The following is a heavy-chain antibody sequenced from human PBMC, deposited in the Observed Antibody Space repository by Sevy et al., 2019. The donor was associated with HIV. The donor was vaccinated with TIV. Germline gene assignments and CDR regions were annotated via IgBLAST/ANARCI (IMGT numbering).Heavy chain of an antibody. CDR3: ARDLVVVAATLHYYYYGMDV. V-gene: IGHV1-69*13. D-gene: IGHD2-15*01. J-gene: IGHJ6*02. CDR1: GGTFSSYA. Sequence: ASVKVSCKASGGTFSSYAISWVRQPPGQGLEWMGGIIPIFGTANYAQMFQGRVTITADESTSTAYMELSSLRSEDTAVYYCARDLVVVAATLHYYYYGMDVWGQGTTVTVSS. CDR2: IIPIFGTA.